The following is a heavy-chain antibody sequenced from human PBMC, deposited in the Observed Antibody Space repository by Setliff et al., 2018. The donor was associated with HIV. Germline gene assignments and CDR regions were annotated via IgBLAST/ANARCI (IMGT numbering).Heavy chain of an antibody. CDR2: IYHSGST. CDR3: ARLVSSSSKFDS. J-gene: IGHJ4*02. V-gene: IGHV4-4*02. CDR1: GGSISSSNW. D-gene: IGHD6-6*01. Sequence: SETLSLTCAVSGGSISSSNWWNWVRQPPGKGLEWFGQIYHSGSTNYNPSLKSRVTILVDTSKNQSSLKLSSVTAADTAVYYCARLVSSSSKFDSWGQGTLVTVSS.